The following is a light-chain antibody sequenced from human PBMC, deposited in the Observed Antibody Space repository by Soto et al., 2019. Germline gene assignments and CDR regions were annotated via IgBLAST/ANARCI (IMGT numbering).Light chain of an antibody. CDR2: GAS. J-gene: IGKJ2*01. CDR3: QQYSSWPYT. Sequence: EIVMTQSPATLSVSPGERATLSCRASQSVSSDLAWYQQKPGQAPRLLIYGASTRATGIPARFSDSGSGTEFTLTIRSLQSEDFAVYYCQQYSSWPYTFGQGTKLEIK. CDR1: QSVSSD. V-gene: IGKV3-15*01.